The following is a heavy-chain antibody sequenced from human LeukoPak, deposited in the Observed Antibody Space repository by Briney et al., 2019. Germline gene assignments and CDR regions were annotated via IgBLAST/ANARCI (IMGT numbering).Heavy chain of an antibody. CDR3: ASTVVPAAIPFDY. CDR1: GFTFSSYG. V-gene: IGHV3-30*02. CDR2: IRYDGSNK. Sequence: PGGSLRLSCAASGFTFSSYGMHWVRQAPGKGLEWVAFIRYDGSNKYYADSVKGRFTISRDNSKNTLYLQMNSLRAEDTAVYYCASTVVPAAIPFDYWGQGTLVTVSS. D-gene: IGHD2-2*02. J-gene: IGHJ4*02.